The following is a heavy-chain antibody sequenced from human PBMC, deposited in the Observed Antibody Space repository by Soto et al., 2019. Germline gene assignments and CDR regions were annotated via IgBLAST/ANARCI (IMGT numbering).Heavy chain of an antibody. J-gene: IGHJ4*02. Sequence: VQLLESGGGLIQPRGSLRLSCAASGFTFSYGIHWLRQAPGKCLEWVAYISYDSSNKFYGDSVKGRFTISRDNSKNTQVLQMNSLRAEDTAVYYCAKLVIGYCSGNTCDDYWGQGTLVAVSS. D-gene: IGHD2-15*01. CDR2: ISYDSSNK. CDR1: GFTFSYG. CDR3: AKLVIGYCSGNTCDDY. V-gene: IGHV3-30*18.